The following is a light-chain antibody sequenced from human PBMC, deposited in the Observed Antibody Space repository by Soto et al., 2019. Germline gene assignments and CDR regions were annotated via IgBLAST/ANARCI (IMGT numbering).Light chain of an antibody. J-gene: IGLJ3*02. V-gene: IGLV2-11*01. Sequence: QSALTQPRSVSGSPGQSVTISCTGTSSDVGDFKYVSWYQQHPGKAPKFMIYDVNKRPSGVPDRFSGSKSGNTASLTISGLQAEDEADYDCCSYAGDYTVLFGGGTKLTVL. CDR1: SSDVGDFKY. CDR3: CSYAGDYTVL. CDR2: DVN.